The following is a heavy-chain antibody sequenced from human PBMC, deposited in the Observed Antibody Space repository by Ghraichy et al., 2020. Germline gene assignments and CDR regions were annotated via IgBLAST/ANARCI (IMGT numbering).Heavy chain of an antibody. Sequence: GGSLRLSCAASGFTFDDYAMHWVRQAPGKGLEWVSGISWNSGSIGYADSVKGRFTISRDNAKNSLYLQMNSLRAEDTALYYCAKDMYGIAAAGTVLQHWGQGTLVTVSS. CDR2: ISWNSGSI. CDR3: AKDMYGIAAAGTVLQH. CDR1: GFTFDDYA. V-gene: IGHV3-9*01. D-gene: IGHD6-13*01. J-gene: IGHJ1*01.